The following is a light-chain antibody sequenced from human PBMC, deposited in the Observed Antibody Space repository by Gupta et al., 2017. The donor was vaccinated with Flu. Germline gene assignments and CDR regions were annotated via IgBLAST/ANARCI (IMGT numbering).Light chain of an antibody. V-gene: IGLV3-19*01. CDR2: GDN. CDR1: NLRGYF. J-gene: IGLJ1*01. Sequence: GKTVRITCRGDNLRGYFASWYRQRPGQAPRLVLYGDNSRPSGIPERFSGSRSGGTASLTITGAQAEDEAVYFCNSLDTYVAYYVFGPGTKVTVL. CDR3: NSLDTYVAYYV.